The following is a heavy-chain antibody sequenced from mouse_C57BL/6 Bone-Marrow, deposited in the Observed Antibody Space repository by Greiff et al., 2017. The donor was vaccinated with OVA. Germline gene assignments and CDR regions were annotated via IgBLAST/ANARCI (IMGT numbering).Heavy chain of an antibody. Sequence: EVKVVESGGGLVKPGGSLKLSCAASGFTFSDYGMHWVRQAPEKGLEWVAYISSGSSTIYYADTVKGRFTISRDNAQNTLFLQMTSLRSEDTAMYYCARSDYDYFDYWGQGTTLTVSS. D-gene: IGHD2-4*01. V-gene: IGHV5-17*01. CDR2: ISSGSSTI. CDR1: GFTFSDYG. CDR3: ARSDYDYFDY. J-gene: IGHJ2*01.